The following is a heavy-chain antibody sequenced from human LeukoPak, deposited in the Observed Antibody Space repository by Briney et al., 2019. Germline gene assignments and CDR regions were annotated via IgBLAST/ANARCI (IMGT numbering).Heavy chain of an antibody. Sequence: SETLSLTCTVSGGSISSSSYYWGWIRQPPGKGLEWIGYIYYSGGTNYNPSLKSRVTISVDTSKNQFSLKLSSVTAADTAVYYCARDRGSGYYPDAFDIWGQGTMVTVSS. CDR1: GGSISSSSYY. CDR3: ARDRGSGYYPDAFDI. D-gene: IGHD3-22*01. J-gene: IGHJ3*02. V-gene: IGHV4-61*01. CDR2: IYYSGGT.